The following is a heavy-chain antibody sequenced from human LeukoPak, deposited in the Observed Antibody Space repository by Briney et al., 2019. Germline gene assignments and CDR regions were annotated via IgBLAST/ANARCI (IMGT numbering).Heavy chain of an antibody. CDR2: ISSSSSTI. CDR3: ARTRLVPAAMG. D-gene: IGHD2-2*01. J-gene: IGHJ4*02. V-gene: IGHV3-48*01. Sequence: GGSLRLSCAASGFTFSNAWMSWVRQAPGKGLEWVSYISSSSSTIYYADSVKGRFTISRDNSKNTLYLQLNSLRAEDTAVYYCARTRLVPAAMGWGQGTLVTVSS. CDR1: GFTFSNAW.